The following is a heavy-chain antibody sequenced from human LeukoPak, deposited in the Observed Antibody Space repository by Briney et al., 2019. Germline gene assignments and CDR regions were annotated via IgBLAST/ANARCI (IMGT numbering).Heavy chain of an antibody. V-gene: IGHV1-69*06. D-gene: IGHD3-9*01. CDR2: IIPIFGTA. Sequence: SVKVSCKASGGTFSSYAISWVRQAPGQGLEWMGGIIPIFGTANYAQKFQGRVTITADKSTSTAYMELSSLRSEDTAVYYCARDGDILTGYYRGRPFDYWGQGTLVTVSS. J-gene: IGHJ4*02. CDR1: GGTFSSYA. CDR3: ARDGDILTGYYRGRPFDY.